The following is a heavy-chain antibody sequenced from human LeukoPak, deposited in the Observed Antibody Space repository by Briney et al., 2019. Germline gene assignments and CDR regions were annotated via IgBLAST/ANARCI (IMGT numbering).Heavy chain of an antibody. J-gene: IGHJ4*02. D-gene: IGHD3-9*01. Sequence: GASVKVSCKASGYTFTSYGISWVRQAPGQGLEWMGWISAYNGNTNYAQKLQGRVTMTTDTSTSTAYMELRSLRSDDTAVYYCARTYYDILTGYYRSYGNFDYWGQGTLVTVSS. CDR1: GYTFTSYG. V-gene: IGHV1-18*01. CDR3: ARTYYDILTGYYRSYGNFDY. CDR2: ISAYNGNT.